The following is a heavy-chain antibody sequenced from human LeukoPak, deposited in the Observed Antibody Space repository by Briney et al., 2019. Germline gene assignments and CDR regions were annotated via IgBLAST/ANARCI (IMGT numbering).Heavy chain of an antibody. Sequence: SETLSLTCTVSGGSISSYYWSWIRQPPGKGLEWIGYIYYSGSTNYNPSLKSRVTISVDTSKNQFSLKLSSVTAADTAVYYCAGGGGYRDFYYFDYWGQGTLVTVSS. CDR1: GGSISSYY. CDR3: AGGGGYRDFYYFDY. D-gene: IGHD1-1*01. CDR2: IYYSGST. J-gene: IGHJ4*02. V-gene: IGHV4-59*01.